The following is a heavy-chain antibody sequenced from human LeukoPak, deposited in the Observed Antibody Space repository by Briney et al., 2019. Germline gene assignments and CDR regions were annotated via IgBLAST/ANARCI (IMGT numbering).Heavy chain of an antibody. CDR3: ARDRKHRYSPLKDSFDY. Sequence: ASVKVSCKASGYTFTDNYIHWVRQAPGQGLEWMGIINPSGGSTSYAQKFQGRVTMTRDTSTSTVYMELSSLRSEDTAVYYCARDRKHRYSPLKDSFDYWGQGTLVTVSS. CDR1: GYTFTDNY. J-gene: IGHJ4*02. V-gene: IGHV1-46*01. CDR2: INPSGGST. D-gene: IGHD1-1*01.